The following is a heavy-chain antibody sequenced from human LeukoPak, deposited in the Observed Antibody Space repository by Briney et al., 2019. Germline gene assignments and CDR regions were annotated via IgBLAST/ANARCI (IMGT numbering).Heavy chain of an antibody. V-gene: IGHV1-69*05. CDR3: ARASYCSSTSCDGWFDP. D-gene: IGHD2-2*01. Sequence: SVKVSCKASGGTFSSYAISWVRQAPGQGLEWMGGIIPIFGTANYAQKFQGRVTITTDESTSTAYMELSSLRSEDTAVYYCARASYCSSTSCDGWFDPWGQGTLVTVSS. CDR1: GGTFSSYA. J-gene: IGHJ5*02. CDR2: IIPIFGTA.